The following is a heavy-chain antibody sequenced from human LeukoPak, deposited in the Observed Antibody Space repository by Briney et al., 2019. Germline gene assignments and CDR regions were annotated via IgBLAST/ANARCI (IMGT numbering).Heavy chain of an antibody. CDR2: ISSSGGTI. Sequence: GGSLRLSCAASGFTFSDYYMTWIRQAPGQGPEWISYISSSGGTIFYADSVKGRFTISSDNGKNSLYLQMNSLRAEDTAVYYCATGPSGYFFSYWGQGTLVTVSS. D-gene: IGHD2-8*02. V-gene: IGHV3-11*04. J-gene: IGHJ4*02. CDR3: ATGPSGYFFSY. CDR1: GFTFSDYY.